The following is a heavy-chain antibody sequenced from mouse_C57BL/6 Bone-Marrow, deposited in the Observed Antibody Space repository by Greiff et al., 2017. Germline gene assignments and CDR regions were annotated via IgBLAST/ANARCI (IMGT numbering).Heavy chain of an antibody. CDR2: INPGSGGT. Sequence: VQGVESGAELVRPGTSVKVSCKASGYAFTNYLIEWVKQRPGQGLEWIGVINPGSGGTNYNEKFKGKATLTADKSSSTAYMQLSSLTSEDSAVYFCARVDYYGSSYDYWGQGTTLTVSS. V-gene: IGHV1-54*01. CDR3: ARVDYYGSSYDY. J-gene: IGHJ2*01. CDR1: GYAFTNYL. D-gene: IGHD1-1*01.